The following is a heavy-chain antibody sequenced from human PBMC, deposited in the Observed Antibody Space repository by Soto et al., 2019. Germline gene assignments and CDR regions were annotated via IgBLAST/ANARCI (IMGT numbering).Heavy chain of an antibody. CDR2: ISASGDNT. V-gene: IGHV3-23*01. CDR1: GFTFSSRA. CDR3: AKLTYSDLWSGSHDS. J-gene: IGHJ4*02. D-gene: IGHD3-3*01. Sequence: GGSLRLSCAASGFTFSSRAMSWVRQAPGKGLDWVSIISASGDNTYYADSVKGRFTISRDNSKNTLYLQVNSLRAEDTAVYYCAKLTYSDLWSGSHDSWGQGTLITVSS.